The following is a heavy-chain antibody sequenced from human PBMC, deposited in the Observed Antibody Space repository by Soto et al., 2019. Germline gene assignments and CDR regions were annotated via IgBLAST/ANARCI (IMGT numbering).Heavy chain of an antibody. V-gene: IGHV4-59*01. J-gene: IGHJ6*03. Sequence: ETLSLTCTVSGGSISSYYCSWIRQPPGKGLEWIGYIYYSGSTNYNPSLKSRVTISVDTSKNQFSLKLSSVTAADTAVYYCARCLWSGYYTEEDYYYMDVWGKGTTVTVSS. D-gene: IGHD3-3*01. CDR3: ARCLWSGYYTEEDYYYMDV. CDR1: GGSISSYY. CDR2: IYYSGST.